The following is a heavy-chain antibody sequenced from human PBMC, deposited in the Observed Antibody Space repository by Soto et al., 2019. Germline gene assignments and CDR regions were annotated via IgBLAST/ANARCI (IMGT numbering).Heavy chain of an antibody. CDR3: ARHGAWATLDD. V-gene: IGHV4-39*01. J-gene: IGHJ4*02. Sequence: QLQLQESGPGLVKPSETLSLTCSVSGGSIDSSNFYWAGFRQPTGEGLEWIGSTYYRANTYYNSSLKSRVTISVDTSNNRFSLRLHFVTAEDTAVYDCARHGAWATLDDWGQGTLVTVSS. CDR2: TYYRANT. CDR1: GGSIDSSNFY. D-gene: IGHD3-16*01.